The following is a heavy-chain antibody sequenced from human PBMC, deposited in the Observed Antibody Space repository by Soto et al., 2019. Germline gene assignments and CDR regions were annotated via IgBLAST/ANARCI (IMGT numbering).Heavy chain of an antibody. Sequence: SLKVYRKGVGYGNSGYLREWVLNAKEKSPEWIAWIVVGSGNTNYAQKFQERVTITRDMSTSTAYMELSSLGSEDTAVYYCAAVEYYDYIWVRYRFQSFDFWGQRTLVPGSS. D-gene: IGHD3-16*02. CDR1: GYGNSGYL. CDR2: IVVGSGNT. CDR3: AAVEYYDYIWVRYRFQSFDF. V-gene: IGHV1-58*02. J-gene: IGHJ4*02.